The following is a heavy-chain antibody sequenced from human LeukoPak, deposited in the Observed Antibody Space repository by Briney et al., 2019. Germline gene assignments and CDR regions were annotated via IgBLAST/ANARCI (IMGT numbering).Heavy chain of an antibody. CDR3: AKETLRFGELVQDFA. V-gene: IGHV3-53*01. Sequence: SGGSLRLSCAASGFTVSSNYMSWVRQAPGKGLEWVSVIYSGGSTYYADSVKGRFTISRDDSENKLYLQMNSLRAEDTAVYYCAKETLRFGELVQDFAWGQGTLVTVSS. D-gene: IGHD3-10*01. CDR1: GFTVSSNY. J-gene: IGHJ5*02. CDR2: IYSGGST.